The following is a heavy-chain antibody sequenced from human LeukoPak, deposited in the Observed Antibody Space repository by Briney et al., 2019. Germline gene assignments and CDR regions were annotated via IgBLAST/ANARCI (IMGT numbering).Heavy chain of an antibody. J-gene: IGHJ4*02. CDR2: IYYSGST. CDR3: ARRLRRTHYFDS. CDR1: GGSIGSYY. D-gene: IGHD1/OR15-1a*01. Sequence: SETLSLTCTVSGGSIGSYYWGWIRQPPGKGLEWIGTIYYSGSTFYNPSFESRVAISVDTSQNHFSLRLSSVTAADTAVYYCARRLRRTHYFDSWGQGTLVTVSS. V-gene: IGHV4-39*02.